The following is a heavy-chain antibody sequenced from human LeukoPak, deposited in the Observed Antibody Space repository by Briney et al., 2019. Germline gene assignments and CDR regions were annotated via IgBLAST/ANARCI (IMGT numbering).Heavy chain of an antibody. J-gene: IGHJ3*02. CDR1: GGSFSGYY. Sequence: PSETLSLTCAVYGGSFSGYYWTWIRQPPGKGLEWIGEIKHSGSINYNPSLKSRVTISVDTSKNQFSLKLSSVTAADTAVYYCARDEGGDAFDIWGQGTMVTVSS. CDR3: ARDEGGDAFDI. V-gene: IGHV4-34*01. D-gene: IGHD2-15*01. CDR2: IKHSGSI.